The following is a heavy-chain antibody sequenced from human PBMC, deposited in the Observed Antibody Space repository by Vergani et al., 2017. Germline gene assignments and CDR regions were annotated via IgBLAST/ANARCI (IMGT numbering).Heavy chain of an antibody. D-gene: IGHD5-24*01. CDR3: ARSGGDGYYFDY. Sequence: VQLLESGGGLVQPGGSLRLSCAASGFTFSSYAMHWVRQAPGKGLEWVAVISYDGSNKYYADSVKGRFTISRDNSKNTLYLQMNSLRAEDTAVYYCARSGGDGYYFDYWGQGTLVTVSS. J-gene: IGHJ4*02. CDR2: ISYDGSNK. CDR1: GFTFSSYA. V-gene: IGHV3-30-3*01.